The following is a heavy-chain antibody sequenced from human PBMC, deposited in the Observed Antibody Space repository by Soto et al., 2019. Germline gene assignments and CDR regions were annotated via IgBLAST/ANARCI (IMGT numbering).Heavy chain of an antibody. J-gene: IGHJ6*04. Sequence: EVQLLESGGGLIQPGGSLRLSCAASGFTFSSYAMSWVRQAPGKGLEWVSGVRSSGGSTYYADPVKGRFTISRDNSKNTLYVQMNSLRAEDTAVYYCAKNRSPCSGGSCYSPMDVWGKGTTVTVSA. D-gene: IGHD2-15*01. V-gene: IGHV3-23*01. CDR3: AKNRSPCSGGSCYSPMDV. CDR2: VRSSGGST. CDR1: GFTFSSYA.